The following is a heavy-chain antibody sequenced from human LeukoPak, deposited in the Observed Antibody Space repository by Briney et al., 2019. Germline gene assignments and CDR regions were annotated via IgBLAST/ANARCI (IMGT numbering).Heavy chain of an antibody. CDR2: ISYDGSNK. J-gene: IGHJ4*02. V-gene: IGHV3-30-3*01. CDR1: GFTFSSYA. D-gene: IGHD5-18*01. Sequence: GGSLRLSCAASGFTFSSYAMHWVRQAPGKGLEWVAVISYDGSNKYYADSVKGQFTISRDNSKNTLYVQMNSLRAEDTAVYYCARPRGYSYGCFDYWGQGTLVTVSS. CDR3: ARPRGYSYGCFDY.